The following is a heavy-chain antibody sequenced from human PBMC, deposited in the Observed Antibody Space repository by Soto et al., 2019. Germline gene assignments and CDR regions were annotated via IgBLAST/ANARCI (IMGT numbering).Heavy chain of an antibody. CDR2: IWYDGSNK. CDR3: ARDRRFLEWLDY. D-gene: IGHD3-3*01. Sequence: QMHLVESGGVVVQPGRSLTLSCVASGVTFTSYGIHWVLQAPGKGLEWVAVIWYDGSNKYYGDSVKGRFSISRDNSKHTVYLQMNSLRAEDTAVYYCARDRRFLEWLDYWGQGTLVSVSS. V-gene: IGHV3-33*01. J-gene: IGHJ4*02. CDR1: GVTFTSYG.